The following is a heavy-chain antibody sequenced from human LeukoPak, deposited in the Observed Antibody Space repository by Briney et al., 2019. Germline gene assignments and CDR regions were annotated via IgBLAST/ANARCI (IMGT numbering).Heavy chain of an antibody. Sequence: QSGGSLRLSCAASGFTFSTYRMNWVRQAPGKGLEWPSYINTDSSTIYYTDSLKGRFTISRDNAKNSLYLQMNSLRDEDTAVYYCARATSTSGPTFDYWGQGTLVTVSS. J-gene: IGHJ4*02. CDR3: ARATSTSGPTFDY. D-gene: IGHD6-19*01. V-gene: IGHV3-48*02. CDR2: INTDSSTI. CDR1: GFTFSTYR.